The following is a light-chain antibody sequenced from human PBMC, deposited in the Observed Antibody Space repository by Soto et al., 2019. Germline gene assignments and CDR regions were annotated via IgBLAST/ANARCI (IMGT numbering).Light chain of an antibody. Sequence: EIVLTQSPASLSVSPGERATLSCRASQSVNKHLAWYQHRPGQAPRLLIYDTSYRAAGIPARFSGSGSGTDLTLTISSLEPEDLAVYYCQQRGTFGPGTKVDIK. CDR3: QQRGT. J-gene: IGKJ3*01. V-gene: IGKV3-11*01. CDR2: DTS. CDR1: QSVNKH.